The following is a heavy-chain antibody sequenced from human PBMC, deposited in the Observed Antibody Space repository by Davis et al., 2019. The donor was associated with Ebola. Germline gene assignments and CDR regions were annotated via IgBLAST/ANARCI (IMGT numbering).Heavy chain of an antibody. CDR2: IVVGSGNT. CDR3: AASAGTVGKFDF. CDR1: GFTFSASA. V-gene: IGHV1-58*02. Sequence: AASVKVSCKAFGFTFSASAMQWVRQARGQRLEWIGSIVVGSGNTNYAQKFRQRVTMTRDMSTSTVYMELRSLRSDDTAVYYCAASAGTVGKFDFWGQGAVVTVSS. J-gene: IGHJ4*02. D-gene: IGHD1-14*01.